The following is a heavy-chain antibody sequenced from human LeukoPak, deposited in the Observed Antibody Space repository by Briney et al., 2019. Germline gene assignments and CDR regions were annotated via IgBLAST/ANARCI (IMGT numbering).Heavy chain of an antibody. CDR3: AGLSGGSSSGLFDY. CDR1: GGSIGSYY. D-gene: IGHD6-6*01. J-gene: IGHJ4*02. V-gene: IGHV4-4*09. Sequence: SETLSLTCTVSGGSIGSYYWSWIRQPPGKGLEWIGYIYTSGSTNYNASLKSRITISVDTSKNQFSLKLSSVTAADTAVYYCAGLSGGSSSGLFDYWAREPWSPSPQ. CDR2: IYTSGST.